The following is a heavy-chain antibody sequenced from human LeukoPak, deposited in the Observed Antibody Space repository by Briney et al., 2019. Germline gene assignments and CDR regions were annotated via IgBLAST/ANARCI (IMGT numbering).Heavy chain of an antibody. Sequence: SQTLSLTCAISGDIVSSNIAAWNWIRQSPSRGLEWLGRTYYRSKWTYEYAVSVKSRISINADISKNQFSLHLRSVTPEDTALYYCARDVSAGADYWGQGTLVTVSS. CDR1: GDIVSSNIAA. D-gene: IGHD6-13*01. CDR2: TYYRSKWTY. CDR3: ARDVSAGADY. J-gene: IGHJ4*02. V-gene: IGHV6-1*01.